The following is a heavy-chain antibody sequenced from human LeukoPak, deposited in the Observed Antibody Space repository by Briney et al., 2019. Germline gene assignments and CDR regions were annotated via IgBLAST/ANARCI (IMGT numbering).Heavy chain of an antibody. CDR2: IYYSGST. D-gene: IGHD6-6*01. V-gene: IGHV4-59*01. CDR3: ARSSGIAARHRYFDH. J-gene: IGHJ4*02. Sequence: PSETLSLTCTVSGGSISSYYWSWIRQPPGKGLEWIGYIYYSGSTNYNPSLKSRVTISVDTSKNQFSLKLSSMTAADTAVYYCARSSGIAARHRYFDHWGQGTLVTVSS. CDR1: GGSISSYY.